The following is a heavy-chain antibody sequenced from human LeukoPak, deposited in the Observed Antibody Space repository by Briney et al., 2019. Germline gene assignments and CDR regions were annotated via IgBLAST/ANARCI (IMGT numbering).Heavy chain of an antibody. V-gene: IGHV3-21*06. J-gene: IGHJ4*02. CDR2: ISSSSSYK. Sequence: GGSLRLSCAASGFTFSRYSMNWVRQAPGKGLEWVSFISSSSSYKYYADSVKGRFTISRDNAKNSLFLQINSLRAEGTAVYYCARELDAVRFGESSEALDYWGQGTLVTVSS. D-gene: IGHD3-10*01. CDR3: ARELDAVRFGESSEALDY. CDR1: GFTFSRYS.